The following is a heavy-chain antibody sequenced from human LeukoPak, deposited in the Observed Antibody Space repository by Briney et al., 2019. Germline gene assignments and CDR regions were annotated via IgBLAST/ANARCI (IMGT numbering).Heavy chain of an antibody. CDR3: AKIRGVVVVAATNY. Sequence: PGGSLRLSCAASGFTFSSYAMSWVRQAPGKGLEWVSAISGSGGSTYYADSVKGRFTISRDNSKNTLYLQMNSLRAEDTAVYYCAKIRGVVVVAATNYWGQGTLLTVSS. CDR2: ISGSGGST. J-gene: IGHJ4*02. D-gene: IGHD2-15*01. V-gene: IGHV3-23*01. CDR1: GFTFSSYA.